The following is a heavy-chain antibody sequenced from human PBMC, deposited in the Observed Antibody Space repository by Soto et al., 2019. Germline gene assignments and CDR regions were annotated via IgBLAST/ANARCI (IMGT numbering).Heavy chain of an antibody. CDR1: GFTFSSYW. D-gene: IGHD2-2*01. CDR3: ARERGCSSTSCYAGIFDY. Sequence: GGSLRLSCAASGFTFSSYWMSWVRQAPGKGLEWVANIKQDGSEKYYVDSVKGRFTISRDNAKNSLYLQMNSLRAEDTAVYYCARERGCSSTSCYAGIFDYWGQGTLVTVSS. V-gene: IGHV3-7*01. J-gene: IGHJ4*02. CDR2: IKQDGSEK.